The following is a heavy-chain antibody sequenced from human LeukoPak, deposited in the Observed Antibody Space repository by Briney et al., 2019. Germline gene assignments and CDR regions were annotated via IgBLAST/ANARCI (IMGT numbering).Heavy chain of an antibody. CDR1: GYTFTSYG. D-gene: IGHD4-23*01. CDR2: IIAYNGNT. V-gene: IGHV1-18*01. Sequence: ASVKVSCKASGYTFTSYGISWVRQAPGQGLEWMGWIIAYNGNTIYAQKFQGRVTMTEDTSTDTAYMELSSLRSEDTAVYYCATDYYGGSLGDIWGQGTMVTVSS. J-gene: IGHJ3*02. CDR3: ATDYYGGSLGDI.